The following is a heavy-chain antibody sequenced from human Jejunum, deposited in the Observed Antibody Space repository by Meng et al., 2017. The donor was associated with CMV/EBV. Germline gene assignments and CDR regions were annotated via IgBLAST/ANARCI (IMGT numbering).Heavy chain of an antibody. V-gene: IGHV1-8*02. CDR3: ARLSSYSSAYGY. CDR1: GSGFTTYD. Sequence: ASGSGFTTYDINWVRQAPGQGLEWMGWMSPNSDNTGYAQRFQGRVTFTRNSSITTAYMELSSLTYEDTAVYYCARLSSYSSAYGYWGQGTLVTVSS. CDR2: MSPNSDNT. J-gene: IGHJ4*02. D-gene: IGHD5-18*01.